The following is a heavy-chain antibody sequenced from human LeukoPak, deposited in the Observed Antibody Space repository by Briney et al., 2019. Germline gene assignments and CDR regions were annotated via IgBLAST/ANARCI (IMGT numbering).Heavy chain of an antibody. V-gene: IGHV3-21*01. Sequence: GGSLRLSCIASGFTLSRYIMNWVRQAPGEGLEWVASISNDSRYIYYSDSVKGRFTISRDNAENTVYLQTNSLRVEYTAMYYCASLSGVWDTGDKKWFDPWGQGTLVTVSS. CDR1: GFTLSRYI. CDR2: ISNDSRYI. J-gene: IGHJ5*02. D-gene: IGHD2-8*02. CDR3: ASLSGVWDTGDKKWFDP.